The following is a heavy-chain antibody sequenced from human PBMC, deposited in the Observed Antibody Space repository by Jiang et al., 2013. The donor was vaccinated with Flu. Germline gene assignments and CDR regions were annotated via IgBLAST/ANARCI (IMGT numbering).Heavy chain of an antibody. CDR1: GYTFTNFG. V-gene: IGHV1-18*01. J-gene: IGHJ4*02. CDR3: ARSTVSGWHFDY. D-gene: IGHD6-19*01. CDR2: ISAYNGDT. Sequence: GAEVKKPGASVKVSCKTSGYTFTNFGFNWMRQAPGQGLEYMGWISAYNGDTNYAMNFQGRVTLTTDTSTSTAYMELRSLRSDDTAVYYCARSTVSGWHFDYWGQGTPAHRLF.